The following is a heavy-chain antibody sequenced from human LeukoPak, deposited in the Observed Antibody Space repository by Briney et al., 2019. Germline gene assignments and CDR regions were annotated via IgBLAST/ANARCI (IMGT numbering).Heavy chain of an antibody. V-gene: IGHV3-23*01. D-gene: IGHD6-13*01. CDR1: GFTFSSYA. J-gene: IGHJ4*02. Sequence: GGSLRLSCAASGFTFSSYAMSWVRQAPGKGLEWVSAISGSGGSTYYADSVKGRFTISRDNAKNTLYLQMNSLRAEDTAVYYCAKGYSSSWYSQFNFDYWGQGTLVTVSS. CDR3: AKGYSSSWYSQFNFDY. CDR2: ISGSGGST.